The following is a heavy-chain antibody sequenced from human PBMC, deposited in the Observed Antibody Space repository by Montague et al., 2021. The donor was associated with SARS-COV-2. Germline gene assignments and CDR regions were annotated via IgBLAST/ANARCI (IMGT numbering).Heavy chain of an antibody. D-gene: IGHD5-18*01. CDR3: ARGRYGHDAFDI. V-gene: IGHV4-59*01. J-gene: IGHJ3*02. CDR2: IYYSRST. Sequence: SETLSLTCTVSGGSISSYYWSWIMQPPGKGLEWIGYIYYSRSTNYNPSLKSRVTISLDTSKNKFSLKLNSVTAADTAVYYCARGRYGHDAFDIWGQGTMVTVSS. CDR1: GGSISSYY.